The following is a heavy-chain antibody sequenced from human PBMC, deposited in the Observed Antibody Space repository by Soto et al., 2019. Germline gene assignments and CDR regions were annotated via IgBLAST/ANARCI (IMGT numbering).Heavy chain of an antibody. CDR3: AKMSGSSFSPFDP. J-gene: IGHJ5*02. Sequence: EVQLLESGGGLVQPGGSLRPSCAASGFTFSNYAMSWVRQAPGKGLEWVSTISDSGGSTYYAGSVKGRFTISRDNSKNTLYLQMNSLRPEDTAVYFCAKMSGSSFSPFDPWGRGTLVTVSS. D-gene: IGHD3-10*01. V-gene: IGHV3-23*01. CDR2: ISDSGGST. CDR1: GFTFSNYA.